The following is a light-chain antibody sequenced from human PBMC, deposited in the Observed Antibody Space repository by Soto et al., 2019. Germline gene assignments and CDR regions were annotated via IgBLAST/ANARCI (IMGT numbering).Light chain of an antibody. V-gene: IGKV3-15*01. CDR2: DAS. CDR3: QQSTNWPGT. J-gene: IGKJ1*01. Sequence: EIVMTQSPATLSASPGERATLSCRASQSVSSNLAWYQQKPGQAPRLLIYDASTRATDIPTRFSGSGSGTEFTLTISSLQSEDFAVYYCQQSTNWPGTFGQGTKVDIK. CDR1: QSVSSN.